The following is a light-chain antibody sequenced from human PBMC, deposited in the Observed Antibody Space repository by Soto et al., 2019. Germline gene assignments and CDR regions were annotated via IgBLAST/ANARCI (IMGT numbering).Light chain of an antibody. CDR1: QTISNFH. J-gene: IGKJ1*01. Sequence: EIVVTQSPGTLFLSPGDRATLSCRTSQTISNFHLAWYQQKPGQAPRLLIYSASSRATGIPDRFSGSGSGADYTLTISSLEPEDSAMYYCQQYGYSFWTFGQGTKVEIK. CDR3: QQYGYSFWT. V-gene: IGKV3-20*01. CDR2: SAS.